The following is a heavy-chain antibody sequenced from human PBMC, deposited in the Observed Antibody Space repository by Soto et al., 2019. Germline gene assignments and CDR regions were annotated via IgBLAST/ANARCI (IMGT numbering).Heavy chain of an antibody. CDR3: AHSGYYYGSGSYYPPPFDY. V-gene: IGHV2-5*02. D-gene: IGHD3-10*01. CDR1: GFSLSTSGVG. Sequence: SGPTLVNPTQTLTLTCTFSGFSLSTSGVGVGWIRQPPGKALEWLALIYWDDDKRYSPSLKSRLTITKDTSKNQVVLTMTNMDPVDTATYYCAHSGYYYGSGSYYPPPFDYWGQGTLVTVSS. CDR2: IYWDDDK. J-gene: IGHJ4*02.